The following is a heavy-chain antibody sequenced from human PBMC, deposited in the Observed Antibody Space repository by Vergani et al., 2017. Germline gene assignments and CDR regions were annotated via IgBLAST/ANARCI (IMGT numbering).Heavy chain of an antibody. CDR1: GGTFNSYT. Sequence: QVQLVQSGAEVKKPGSSVKVSCKASGGTFNSYTISWVRQAPGQGLEWMGRIIPILGIANYAQKFQGRVTVTADKSTSTAYMELSSLRSEDTAVYYCAGDFSGSFRPGSFDFWGQGTLVTVSS. D-gene: IGHD1-26*01. V-gene: IGHV1-69*08. CDR3: AGDFSGSFRPGSFDF. CDR2: IIPILGIA. J-gene: IGHJ4*02.